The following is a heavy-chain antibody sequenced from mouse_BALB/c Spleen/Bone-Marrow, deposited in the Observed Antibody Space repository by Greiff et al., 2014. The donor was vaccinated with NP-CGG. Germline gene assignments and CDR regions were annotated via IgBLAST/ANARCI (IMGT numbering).Heavy chain of an antibody. J-gene: IGHJ3*01. CDR3: ARELGDY. CDR1: GYTFSSYW. CDR2: IVPGSGST. Sequence: VQRVESGAELMKPGASVKVSCKATGYTFSSYWIEWVKQRPGHGLEWIGEIVPGSGSTNYNEKFKGKATFTADTSSNTAYMQLSSLTSEDSAVYYCARELGDYWGQGTLVTVSA. V-gene: IGHV1-9*01. D-gene: IGHD4-1*01.